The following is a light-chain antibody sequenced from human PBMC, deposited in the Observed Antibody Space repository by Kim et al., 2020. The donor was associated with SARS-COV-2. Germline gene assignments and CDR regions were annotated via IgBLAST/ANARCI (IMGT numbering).Light chain of an antibody. CDR2: DNV. V-gene: IGLV1-51*01. CDR3: ATWDTRLSAGV. CDR1: NSNIGINY. J-gene: IGLJ3*02. Sequence: IVTFPCSSNNSNIGINYVAWYQHLPGTAPKLLIYDNVKRPSGTPDRFSGSKSGTSATLDITGLQTGDEADYYCATWDTRLSAGVFGGGTKVTVL.